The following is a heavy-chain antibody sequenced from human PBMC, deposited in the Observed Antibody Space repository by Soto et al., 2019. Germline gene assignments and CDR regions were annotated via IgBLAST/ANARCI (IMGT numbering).Heavy chain of an antibody. CDR2: INPSGGST. D-gene: IGHD6-19*01. CDR1: GYTFTSYY. Sequence: QVQLVQSGAEVKKPGASVKVSCKASGYTFTSYYMHWVRQAPGQGLEWMGIINPSGGSTNYAQKFQGRVTMTRDTSTSTVYMQLSSLRSEDTAVYYCARGVAVAGTTPDYYYGMDVWGQGTTVTVSS. CDR3: ARGVAVAGTTPDYYYGMDV. J-gene: IGHJ6*02. V-gene: IGHV1-46*01.